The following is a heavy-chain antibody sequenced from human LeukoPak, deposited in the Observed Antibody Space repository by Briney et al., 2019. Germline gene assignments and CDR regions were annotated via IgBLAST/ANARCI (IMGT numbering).Heavy chain of an antibody. CDR1: GFTFSSYA. CDR3: AKHGRDFDF. V-gene: IGHV3-7*01. CDR2: IKQDGSDK. J-gene: IGHJ4*02. Sequence: QPGGSLRLSCAASGFTFSSYAMSWLRQAPGKGLEWVANIKQDGSDKYYVDSVKGRFTISRDNAKNSLYLQMDSLRTDDTAVYYCAKHGRDFDFWGQGTLVTVSS.